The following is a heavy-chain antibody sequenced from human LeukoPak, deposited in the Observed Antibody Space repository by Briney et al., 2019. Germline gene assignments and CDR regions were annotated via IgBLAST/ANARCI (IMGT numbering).Heavy chain of an antibody. D-gene: IGHD6-19*01. CDR2: IWEDGTNI. J-gene: IGHJ4*02. V-gene: IGHV3-33*01. Sequence: GTSLRLSCAASGFTFSTYGMHWVRQAPGKGLEWVAVIWEDGTNIHYADSVKGRFTISRDNSKNTLYLQMNSLRAEDTAVCYCARAGYNSGWYEYWGQGTLVTVSS. CDR3: ARAGYNSGWYEY. CDR1: GFTFSTYG.